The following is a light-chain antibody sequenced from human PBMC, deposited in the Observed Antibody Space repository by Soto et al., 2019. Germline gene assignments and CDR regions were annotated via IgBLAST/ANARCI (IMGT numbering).Light chain of an antibody. Sequence: EIVLTQSPGTLSLSPGERATLSCRASQSVYKNFLAWYQQKPGQAPRLLINGASNRATGIPDRFSGSGSGTDFSLTIDRLEPEDFAVYFCQQYGSSPPTFGCGTKVAIK. CDR1: QSVYKNF. V-gene: IGKV3-20*01. J-gene: IGKJ4*01. CDR3: QQYGSSPPT. CDR2: GAS.